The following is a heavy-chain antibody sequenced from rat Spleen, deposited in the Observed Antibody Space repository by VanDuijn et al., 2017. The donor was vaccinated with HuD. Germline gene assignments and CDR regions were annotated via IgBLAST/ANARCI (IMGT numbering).Heavy chain of an antibody. CDR1: GFTFSDYY. V-gene: IGHV5-29*01. CDR3: AKISGFPY. J-gene: IGHJ3*01. Sequence: EVQLVESDGGLVQPGRSLKLSCAASGFTFSDYYMAWVRQAPTKGLEWVATMSYDGGTTDYPDSVKGRFTISRDNAENTVYLQMNSLRSEDTATYYCAKISGFPYWGHGTLVTVSS. CDR2: MSYDGGTT.